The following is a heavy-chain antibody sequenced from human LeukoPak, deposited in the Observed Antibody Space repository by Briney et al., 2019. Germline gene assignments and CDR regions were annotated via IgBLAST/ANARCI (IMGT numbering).Heavy chain of an antibody. J-gene: IGHJ6*02. Sequence: ASVKVSCKASGYTFTSYGISWVRQAPGQGLEWMGWISAYNGNTNYAQKLQGRVTMTTDTSTSTAYMELRSLRSDDTAVYYCARDLGTTVPTTVTYYYYGRDVGGQGTTVTVSS. CDR3: ARDLGTTVPTTVTYYYYGRDV. CDR2: ISAYNGNT. CDR1: GYTFTSYG. D-gene: IGHD4-11*01. V-gene: IGHV1-18*01.